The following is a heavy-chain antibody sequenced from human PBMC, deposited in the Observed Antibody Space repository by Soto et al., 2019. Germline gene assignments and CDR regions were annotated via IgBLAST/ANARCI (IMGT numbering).Heavy chain of an antibody. CDR1: GGSISTYY. J-gene: IGHJ4*02. CDR3: ARVPDY. CDR2: IYYTGST. V-gene: IGHV4-59*12. Sequence: SITCTLSGGSISTYYWTWIRQSPGRGPEWIGYIYYTGSTNYNPSLKSRVTLSADTSKNQFSLKLSSVTAADTAVYYCARVPDYWGQGILVTVSS. D-gene: IGHD2-2*01.